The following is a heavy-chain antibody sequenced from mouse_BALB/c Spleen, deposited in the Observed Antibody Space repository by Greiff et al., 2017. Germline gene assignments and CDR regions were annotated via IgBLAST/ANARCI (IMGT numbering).Heavy chain of an antibody. D-gene: IGHD2-1*01. CDR3: ARLRGDGNYDHPMDY. Sequence: FQLQQSGPELVKPGASVKMSCKASGYTFTSYVMNWVKQKPGQGLEWIGYINPYTDGTKYNEKFKGKATLTSDKSSSTAYMELSSLTSEDSAVYYCARLRGDGNYDHPMDYWGQGTSVTVSS. CDR2: INPYTDGT. V-gene: IGHV1-14*01. CDR1: GYTFTSYV. J-gene: IGHJ4*01.